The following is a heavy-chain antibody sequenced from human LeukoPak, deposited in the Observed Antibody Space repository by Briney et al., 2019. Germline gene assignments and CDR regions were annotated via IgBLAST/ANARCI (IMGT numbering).Heavy chain of an antibody. CDR1: GFTFSSYW. Sequence: QPGGSLRLSCTASGFTFSSYWMHWVRQAPGKGLVWVSRINSDGSSTSYADSVKGRFTISRDNAKNSLYLQMNSLRAEDTAVYYCATVGYSSGWHSPIDYWGQGTLVTVSS. CDR2: INSDGSST. J-gene: IGHJ4*02. V-gene: IGHV3-74*01. D-gene: IGHD6-19*01. CDR3: ATVGYSSGWHSPIDY.